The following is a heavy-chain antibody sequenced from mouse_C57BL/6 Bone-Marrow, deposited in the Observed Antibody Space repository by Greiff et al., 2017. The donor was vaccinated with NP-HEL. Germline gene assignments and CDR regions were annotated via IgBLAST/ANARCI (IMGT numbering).Heavy chain of an antibody. J-gene: IGHJ4*01. V-gene: IGHV1-47*01. Sequence: LVESGAELVKPGASVKMSCKASGYTFTTYPIEWMKQNHGKSLEWIGNFHPYNDDTKYNEKFKGKATLTVEKSSSTVYLELSRLTSDDSAVYYCAILWLRRRGGAMDYWGQGTSVTVSS. CDR3: AILWLRRRGGAMDY. D-gene: IGHD2-2*01. CDR2: FHPYNDDT. CDR1: GYTFTTYP.